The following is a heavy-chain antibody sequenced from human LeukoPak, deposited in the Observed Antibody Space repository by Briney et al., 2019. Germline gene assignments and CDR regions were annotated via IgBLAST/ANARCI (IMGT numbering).Heavy chain of an antibody. Sequence: PSETLSLTCAVYGGSFSGYYWSWIRQPPGKGLEWIGEINHSGSTNYNPSLKSRVTISVDTSKNQFSLKLSSVTAADTAVYYCARVKLYSSGYYFRPFDYWGQGTLVTVSS. D-gene: IGHD3-22*01. CDR3: ARVKLYSSGYYFRPFDY. J-gene: IGHJ4*02. CDR1: GGSFSGYY. V-gene: IGHV4-34*01. CDR2: INHSGST.